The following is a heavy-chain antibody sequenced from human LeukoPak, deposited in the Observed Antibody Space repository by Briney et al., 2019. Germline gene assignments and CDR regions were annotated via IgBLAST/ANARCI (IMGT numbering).Heavy chain of an antibody. Sequence: GGSLRLSCAASGFTFSSYWMSWVRQAPGKGLEWVANIKQDGSEKYYVDSVKGRFTISRDNAKNSLYLQMNSLRAEDTAVYYCAREGGDYGDYVLSYWGQGTLVTVSS. D-gene: IGHD4-17*01. J-gene: IGHJ4*02. CDR1: GFTFSSYW. V-gene: IGHV3-7*01. CDR3: AREGGDYGDYVLSY. CDR2: IKQDGSEK.